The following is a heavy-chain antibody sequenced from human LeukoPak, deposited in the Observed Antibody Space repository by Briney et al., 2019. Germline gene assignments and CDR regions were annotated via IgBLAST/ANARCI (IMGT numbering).Heavy chain of an antibody. D-gene: IGHD2-15*01. J-gene: IGHJ4*02. CDR1: GFTFDDYA. CDR2: ISWNSGSI. Sequence: PGSSLRLSCAASGFTFDDYAMHWVRQAPGKGLEWVSGISWNSGSIGYADSVKGRFTISRDNAKNSLYLQMNSLRAEDTALYYCAKCKGRSGGSCYSPFDYWGQGTLVTVSS. CDR3: AKCKGRSGGSCYSPFDY. V-gene: IGHV3-9*01.